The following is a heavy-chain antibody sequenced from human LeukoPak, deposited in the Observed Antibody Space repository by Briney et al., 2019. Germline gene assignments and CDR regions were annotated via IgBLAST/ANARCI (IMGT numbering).Heavy chain of an antibody. V-gene: IGHV4-59*01. CDR1: GGSISSYY. Sequence: SETLSLTCTVSGGSISSYYWSWIRQPPGKGLEWIGYIYYSGSTNYNPSLKSRVTISVDTSKNQFSLKLSSVTAAATAVSYCALSGSHEGWFDPWGQGTLVTVSS. CDR3: ALSGSHEGWFDP. J-gene: IGHJ5*02. CDR2: IYYSGST. D-gene: IGHD1-26*01.